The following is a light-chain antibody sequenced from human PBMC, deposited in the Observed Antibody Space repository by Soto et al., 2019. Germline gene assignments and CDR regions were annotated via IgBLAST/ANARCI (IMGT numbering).Light chain of an antibody. J-gene: IGLJ3*02. CDR2: EVS. CDR1: SSDVGGYNY. CDR3: SSYTSSRTRV. V-gene: IGLV2-14*01. Sequence: QSALTQPASVSGSPGQSITISCTGTSSDVGGYNYVSWYQQHPGKAPKLMIYEVSNRPSGVSNRFSGSKSGNTASLTISGLQAEDEADYYCSSYTSSRTRVFGGGTKHTVL.